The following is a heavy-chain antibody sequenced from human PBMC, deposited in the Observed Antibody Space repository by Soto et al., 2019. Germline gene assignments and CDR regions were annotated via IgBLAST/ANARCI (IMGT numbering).Heavy chain of an antibody. J-gene: IGHJ4*02. CDR1: GYTFTSYA. CDR3: ARDPLSGYYDY. V-gene: IGHV1-3*01. Sequence: EASVKVSCKASGYTFTSYAMHWVRQAPGQRLEWLGWINAGNGDTKYSQKFQGRVTITRDTSASTAYMELSSLRSEDTAVYYCARDPLSGYYDYWGQGTLVTVSS. CDR2: INAGNGDT. D-gene: IGHD3-22*01.